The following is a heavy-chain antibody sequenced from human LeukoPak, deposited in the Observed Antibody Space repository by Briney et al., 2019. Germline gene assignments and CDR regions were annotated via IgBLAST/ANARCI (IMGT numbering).Heavy chain of an antibody. CDR2: INHNGNVN. D-gene: IGHD3-16*01. V-gene: IGHV3-7*03. J-gene: IGHJ6*02. Sequence: GGSLRLSCAASGFTFSSYWMSWVRQAPGKGLEWVASINHNGNVNYYVDSVKGRFTISRDNAKNSLYLQMSNLRAEDTAVYFCARGGGLDVWGQGATVTVSS. CDR1: GFTFSSYW. CDR3: ARGGGLDV.